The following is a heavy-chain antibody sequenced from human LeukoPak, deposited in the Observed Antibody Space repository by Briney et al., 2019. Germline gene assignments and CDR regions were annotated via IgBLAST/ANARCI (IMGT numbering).Heavy chain of an antibody. CDR3: ARRSPYCGGDCYSGWFDP. V-gene: IGHV5-51*01. J-gene: IGHJ5*02. D-gene: IGHD2-21*02. Sequence: GESLKISCKGSGYSFTSYWIGWVRQMPGEGLEWMGIIYPGDSDTRYSPSFQGQVTISADKSISTAYLQWSSLKASDTAMYYCARRSPYCGGDCYSGWFDPWGQGTLVTVSS. CDR1: GYSFTSYW. CDR2: IYPGDSDT.